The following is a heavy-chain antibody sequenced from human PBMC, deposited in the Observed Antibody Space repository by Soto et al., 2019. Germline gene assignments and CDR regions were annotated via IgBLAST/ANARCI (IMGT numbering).Heavy chain of an antibody. D-gene: IGHD1-26*01. V-gene: IGHV4-59*01. Sequence: QVQLQESGPGLVKPSETLSLMCTVSGGSITNYYWSWIRQSPAKGLEWIGCISDSGSTKYNPSLKSRVTISVDTSQNQFSLKLTSVTAADTAVYYCARERVGHSAMDGWGQGTTVTVSS. J-gene: IGHJ6*02. CDR2: ISDSGST. CDR1: GGSITNYY. CDR3: ARERVGHSAMDG.